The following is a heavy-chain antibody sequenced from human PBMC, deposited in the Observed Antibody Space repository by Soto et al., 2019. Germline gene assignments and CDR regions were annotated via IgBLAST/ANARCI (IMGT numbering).Heavy chain of an antibody. D-gene: IGHD6-13*01. CDR1: GYTFTSYY. CDR2: INPSGGST. V-gene: IGHV1-46*01. J-gene: IGHJ5*02. CDR3: ARGTGIAAAGRSDWFDP. Sequence: ASVKVSCKASGYTFTSYYMHWVRQAPGQGLEWMGIINPSGGSTSYAQKFQGRVTMTRDTSTSTVYMELSSLRSEDTAVYYCARGTGIAAAGRSDWFDPWGQGTLVTVSS.